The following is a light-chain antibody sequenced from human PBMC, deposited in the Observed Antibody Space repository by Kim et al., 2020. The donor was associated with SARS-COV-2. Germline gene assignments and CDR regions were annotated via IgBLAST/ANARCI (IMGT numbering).Light chain of an antibody. CDR2: DTS. CDR3: QQYNNMIT. Sequence: LSVSPGERATLSCRASQSVSSDLAWYQHKPGQAPRLLIYDTSTRATGIPARFSGSGSGTEFTLTISSLQSEDFAVYYCQQYNNMITFGQGTRLEIK. J-gene: IGKJ5*01. V-gene: IGKV3-15*01. CDR1: QSVSSD.